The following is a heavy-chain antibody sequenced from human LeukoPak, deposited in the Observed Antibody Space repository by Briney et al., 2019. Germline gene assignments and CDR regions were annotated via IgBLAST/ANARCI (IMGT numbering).Heavy chain of an antibody. D-gene: IGHD3-9*01. CDR1: GGSMSPHY. CDR3: ARGFDILPV. Sequence: SETLSLTCTVSGGSMSPHYWNWIRQPPGKELEWIASIYYTGSTYYNPSLQSRVTISVDTARSQFSLKVRSVSAADTAVYYCARGFDILPVWGKGTTVAVST. CDR2: IYYTGST. J-gene: IGHJ6*04. V-gene: IGHV4-59*11.